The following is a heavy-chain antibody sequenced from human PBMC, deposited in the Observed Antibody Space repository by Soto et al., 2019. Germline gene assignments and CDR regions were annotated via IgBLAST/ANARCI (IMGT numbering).Heavy chain of an antibody. CDR2: IYYSGST. CDR3: ARGIYEVPAAIPRPYYFDY. Sequence: KPSETLSLTCTVSGGSISSGGYYWSWIRQHPGKGLEWIGYIYYSGSTYYNPSLKSRVTISVDTSKNQFSLKLSSVTAADTAVYYCARGIYEVPAAIPRPYYFDYWGQGTLVTVSS. CDR1: GGSISSGGYY. V-gene: IGHV4-31*03. D-gene: IGHD2-2*01. J-gene: IGHJ4*02.